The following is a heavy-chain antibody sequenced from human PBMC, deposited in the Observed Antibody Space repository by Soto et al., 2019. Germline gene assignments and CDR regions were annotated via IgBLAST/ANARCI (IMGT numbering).Heavy chain of an antibody. Sequence: QVQLVESGGALVKPGGSLRLSCAASGFPFSNYYMSWIRKHPGKGLGWASFIIGSSSTIYYEDSGKGRFTVSRDNAKSYLYLQMISLRAEDTAIDYCARVRVDFGDPTQDRYYYYMDVWGKGTTVTVSS. CDR2: IIGSSSTI. CDR1: GFPFSNYY. V-gene: IGHV3-11*01. CDR3: ARVRVDFGDPTQDRYYYYMDV. J-gene: IGHJ6*03. D-gene: IGHD4-17*01.